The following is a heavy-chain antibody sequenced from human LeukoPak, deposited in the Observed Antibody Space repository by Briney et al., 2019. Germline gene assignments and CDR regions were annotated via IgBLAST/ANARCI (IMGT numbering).Heavy chain of an antibody. Sequence: SETLSLACAVYGGSFSGYYWSWIGQPPGKGLEGIREINHSGGTNYNPSLKSRVTISVDTSKKQFSLKLNSVTAADTAMYYFARRYCSSTSCLLYYYYYYMDVWGKGTTVTVSS. J-gene: IGHJ6*03. CDR1: GGSFSGYY. CDR3: ARRYCSSTSCLLYYYYYYMDV. D-gene: IGHD2-2*01. CDR2: INHSGGT. V-gene: IGHV4-34*01.